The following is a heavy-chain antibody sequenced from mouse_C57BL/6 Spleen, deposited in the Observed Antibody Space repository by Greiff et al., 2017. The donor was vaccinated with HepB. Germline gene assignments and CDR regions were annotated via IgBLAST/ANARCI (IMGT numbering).Heavy chain of an antibody. D-gene: IGHD1-1*01. J-gene: IGHJ1*03. CDR1: GYAFSSSW. CDR2: IYPGDGDT. Sequence: VQLQQSGPELVKPGASVKISCKASGYAFSSSWMNWVKQRPGKGLEWIGRIYPGDGDTNDNGKFKGKATLTADKSSSTAYMQLSCLTSESSAVYVCARRIFITTVVSYWYFDVWGTGTTVTVSS. CDR3: ARRIFITTVVSYWYFDV. V-gene: IGHV1-82*01.